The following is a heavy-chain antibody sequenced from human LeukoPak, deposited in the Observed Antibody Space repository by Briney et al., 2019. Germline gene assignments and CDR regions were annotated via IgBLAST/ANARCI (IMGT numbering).Heavy chain of an antibody. Sequence: GGSLRLSCAASGFTFRRYWMSWVRQAPGKGLEWVSGINWNGGSTGYADSVKGRFTISRDNAKNSLYLQMNSLRAEDTALYYCARSSGWYSSKYYYYYMDVWGKGTTVTVSS. D-gene: IGHD6-19*01. V-gene: IGHV3-20*04. CDR2: INWNGGST. CDR1: GFTFRRYW. J-gene: IGHJ6*03. CDR3: ARSSGWYSSKYYYYYMDV.